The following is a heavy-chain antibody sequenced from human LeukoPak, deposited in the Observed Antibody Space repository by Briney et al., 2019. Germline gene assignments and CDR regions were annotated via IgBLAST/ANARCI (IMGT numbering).Heavy chain of an antibody. J-gene: IGHJ4*02. CDR3: ARRTLSTEYFDY. Sequence: GESLKISCRGSGYNFANYWIAWVRQMPGKGLEWMGVIYPGDSDTRHSPSFQGQVTISADKSISTAYLQWSSLKASDTAMFYCARRTLSTEYFDYWGQGTLATVSS. CDR2: IYPGDSDT. CDR1: GYNFANYW. V-gene: IGHV5-51*01.